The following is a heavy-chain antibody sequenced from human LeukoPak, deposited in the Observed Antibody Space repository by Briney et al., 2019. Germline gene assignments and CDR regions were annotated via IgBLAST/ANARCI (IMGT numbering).Heavy chain of an antibody. Sequence: GGSLRLSCAASGFTFSSYSMNWVRQAPGKGLEWVSSISSSSSYIYYADSVKGRFTISRDNAKDSLYLQMNSLRAEDTAVYYCARFGSGSPIDHWGQGTLVTVSS. CDR1: GFTFSSYS. V-gene: IGHV3-21*01. CDR2: ISSSSSYI. D-gene: IGHD3-10*01. J-gene: IGHJ4*02. CDR3: ARFGSGSPIDH.